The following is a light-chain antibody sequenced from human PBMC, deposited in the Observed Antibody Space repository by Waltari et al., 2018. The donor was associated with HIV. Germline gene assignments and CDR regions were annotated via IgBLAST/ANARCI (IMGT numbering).Light chain of an antibody. CDR3: QVWDSTSDHAT. J-gene: IGLJ2*01. V-gene: IGLV3-21*04. CDR2: DDT. CDR1: NIESSS. Sequence: SYVLTQPPSVSVAPGKTARISCGGKNIESSSVHWYQQKPGQAPVMVTYDDTDRPSGIPELSAASNIGNTATLTISRVEAGDDADYYCQVWDSTSDHATFGGGTKLTV.